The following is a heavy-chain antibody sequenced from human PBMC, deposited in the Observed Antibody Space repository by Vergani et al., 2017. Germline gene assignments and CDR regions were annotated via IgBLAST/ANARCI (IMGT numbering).Heavy chain of an antibody. CDR1: GYTFTSYG. D-gene: IGHD2-2*01. CDR3: ARDIRDPSLTLLGY. J-gene: IGHJ4*02. Sequence: QVQLVQSGAEVKKPGASVKVSCKASGYTFTSYGISWVRQAPGQGFEWLGWISAYNGNTNYAQKRQGRVTMTTDTSTSTAYMELRSLRSDDTAVYYCARDIRDPSLTLLGYWGQGTLVTVSS. V-gene: IGHV1-18*01. CDR2: ISAYNGNT.